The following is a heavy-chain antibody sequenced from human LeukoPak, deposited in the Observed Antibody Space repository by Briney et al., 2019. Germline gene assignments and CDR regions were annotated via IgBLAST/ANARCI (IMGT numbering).Heavy chain of an antibody. V-gene: IGHV3-7*01. CDR1: GFTFSSYW. CDR3: ARDLGDGYNLLDY. CDR2: IKQDGSEK. D-gene: IGHD5-24*01. J-gene: IGHJ4*02. Sequence: GGSLRLSCAASGFTFSSYWMSWVRQAPGKGLEWVANIKQDGSEKYYVDSVKGRFTISRDNAKNSLYLQMNSLRAEDTAVYYCARDLGDGYNLLDYWGQGTLVTVSS.